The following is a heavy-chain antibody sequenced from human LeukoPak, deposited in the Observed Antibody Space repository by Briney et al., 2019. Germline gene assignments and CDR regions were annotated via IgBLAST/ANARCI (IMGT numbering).Heavy chain of an antibody. J-gene: IGHJ4*02. CDR2: ISAHNYNT. D-gene: IGHD3-10*01. CDR3: ARVADYGSGSHLFDY. V-gene: IGHV1-18*01. CDR1: GYTFLNYD. Sequence: GSVKVSCKASGYTFLNYDFTWVRQAPGQGLEWMGWISAHNYNTKYAQRFQGRVTMTADTSTTTAYMELRSLRSDDTAVYYCARVADYGSGSHLFDYWGQGTLVAVSS.